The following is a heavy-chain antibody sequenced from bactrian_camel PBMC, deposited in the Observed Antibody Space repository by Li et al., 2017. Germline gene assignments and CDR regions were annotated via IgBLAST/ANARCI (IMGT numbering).Heavy chain of an antibody. D-gene: IGHD1*01. CDR3: ATDPEQINRVCIAYAITGLGV. V-gene: IGHV3S53*01. J-gene: IGHJ4*01. Sequence: HVQLVESGGGLVQPGGSLRLSCAVSGYGYSRYCAGWFRQAPGKQREGVAGIHSDGNIMYPDVMKGRVIVSQDSAKNILYLQMNNLQPEDTAMYYCATDPEQINRVCIAYAITGLGVRGQGTQVTVS. CDR1: GYGYSRYC. CDR2: IHSDGNI.